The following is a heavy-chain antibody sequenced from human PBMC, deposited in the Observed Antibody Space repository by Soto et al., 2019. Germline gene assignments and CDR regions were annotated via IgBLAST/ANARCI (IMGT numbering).Heavy chain of an antibody. CDR1: GFTFSSYA. D-gene: IGHD1-1*01. J-gene: IGHJ4*02. CDR3: ASQHQSTAGTLDY. Sequence: GGSLRLSCAASGFTFSSYAMHWVRQAPGKGLEWVAVISYDGSNKYYADSVKGRFTISRDNSKNTLYLQMNSLRAEDTAVYYCASQHQSTAGTLDYWGQGTLVTVSS. CDR2: ISYDGSNK. V-gene: IGHV3-30-3*01.